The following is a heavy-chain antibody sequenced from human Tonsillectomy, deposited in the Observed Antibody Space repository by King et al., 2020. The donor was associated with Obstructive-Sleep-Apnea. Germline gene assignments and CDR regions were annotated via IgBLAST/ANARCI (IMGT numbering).Heavy chain of an antibody. CDR3: ARASRTDGYSYCYFDL. Sequence: VQLQESGPGLVKPSETLSLTCTVSGYSISSTYYWGWIRQPPGKGLEWIGSIYHSGSTYYSPSLKSRVTISVDTSKNQFSLQLSSVTAADTAFYYCARASRTDGYSYCYFDLWGRGTLVTVSS. V-gene: IGHV4-38-2*02. J-gene: IGHJ2*01. D-gene: IGHD5-24*01. CDR1: GYSISSTYY. CDR2: IYHSGST.